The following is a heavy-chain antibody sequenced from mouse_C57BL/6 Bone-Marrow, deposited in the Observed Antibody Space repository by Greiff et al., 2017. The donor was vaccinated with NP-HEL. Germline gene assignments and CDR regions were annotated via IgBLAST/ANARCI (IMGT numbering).Heavy chain of an antibody. D-gene: IGHD2-5*01. V-gene: IGHV3-6*01. CDR3: ARDPHYYSNYVGYYFDY. J-gene: IGHJ2*01. CDR1: GYSITSGYY. Sequence: EVQLQESGPGLVKPSQSLSLTCSVTGYSITSGYYWNWIRQFPGNKLEWMGYISYDGSNNYNPSLKNRISITRDTSTNQFFLKLNSVTTEDTATYYCARDPHYYSNYVGYYFDYWGQGTTLTVSS. CDR2: ISYDGSN.